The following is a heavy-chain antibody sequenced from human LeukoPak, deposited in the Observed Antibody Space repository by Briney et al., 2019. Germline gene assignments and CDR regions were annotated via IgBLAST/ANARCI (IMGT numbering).Heavy chain of an antibody. CDR1: GFTFSSYG. Sequence: PGRSLGLSCAASGFTFSSYGMHWVRRAPGKGLEWVAVISYDGSNKYYADSVKGRFTISRDNSKNTLYLQMNSLRAEDTAVYYCAKDHSSGWYFDYWGQGTLVTVSS. V-gene: IGHV3-30*18. D-gene: IGHD6-19*01. CDR3: AKDHSSGWYFDY. J-gene: IGHJ4*02. CDR2: ISYDGSNK.